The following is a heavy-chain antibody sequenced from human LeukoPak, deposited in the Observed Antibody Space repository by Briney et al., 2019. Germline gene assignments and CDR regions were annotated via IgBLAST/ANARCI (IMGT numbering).Heavy chain of an antibody. J-gene: IGHJ4*02. V-gene: IGHV6-1*01. Sequence: SQTLSLTCAISGDSVPSNSAAWNRIRQSPSRGLEWLGRTYYRSKWYNDYAVSVKSRITINPDTSKNQFSLQLNSVTPEDTAVYYCARHPDYDFWSGYQWPFDYWGQGTLVTVSS. CDR3: ARHPDYDFWSGYQWPFDY. CDR2: TYYRSKWYN. CDR1: GDSVPSNSAA. D-gene: IGHD3-3*01.